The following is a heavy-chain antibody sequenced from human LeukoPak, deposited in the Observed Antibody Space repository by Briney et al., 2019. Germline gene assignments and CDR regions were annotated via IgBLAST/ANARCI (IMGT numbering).Heavy chain of an antibody. V-gene: IGHV3-7*01. CDR2: IKQDGSEK. J-gene: IGHJ4*02. CDR3: ARVWVGYYYGSGSQKVYYFDY. D-gene: IGHD3-10*01. CDR1: GFTFSSYW. Sequence: GGSLRLSCAASGFTFSSYWMSWVRQAPGKGLEWVANIKQDGSEKYYVDSVKGRFNISRDNAKNSLYLQMNSLRAEDTAVYDCARVWVGYYYGSGSQKVYYFDYWGQGTLVTVSS.